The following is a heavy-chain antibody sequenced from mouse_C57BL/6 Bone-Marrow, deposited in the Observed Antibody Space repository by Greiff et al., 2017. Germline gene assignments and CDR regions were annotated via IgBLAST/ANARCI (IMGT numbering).Heavy chain of an antibody. CDR2: IYPSDSET. CDR3: AREGITTVVEGFAY. J-gene: IGHJ3*01. V-gene: IGHV1-61*01. CDR1: GYTFTSYW. D-gene: IGHD1-1*01. Sequence: QVQLQQPGAELVRPGSSVKLSCKASGYTFTSYWMDWVKQRPGQGLEWIGNIYPSDSETHYNQKFKDKATLTVDKSSSTAYMQLSSLTSEDSAVYYCAREGITTVVEGFAYWGQGTLVTVSA.